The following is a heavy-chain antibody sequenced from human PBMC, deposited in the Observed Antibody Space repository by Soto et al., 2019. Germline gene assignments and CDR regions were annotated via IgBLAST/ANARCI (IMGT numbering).Heavy chain of an antibody. CDR2: IIPIFGTA. J-gene: IGHJ3*02. CDR1: GGTFSSYA. CDR3: ARAGAPHYDFWSGYYSCAFDI. D-gene: IGHD3-3*01. V-gene: IGHV1-69*01. Sequence: QVQLVQSGAEVKKPGSSVKVSCKASGGTFSSYAISWVRQAPGQGLEWMGGIIPIFGTANYAQKFQGRVTITADESTSTAYMELSSLRSEDTAVYYCARAGAPHYDFWSGYYSCAFDIWGQGTMVTVSS.